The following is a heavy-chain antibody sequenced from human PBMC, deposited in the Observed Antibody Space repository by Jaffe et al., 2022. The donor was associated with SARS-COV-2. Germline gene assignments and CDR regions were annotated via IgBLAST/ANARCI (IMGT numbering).Heavy chain of an antibody. D-gene: IGHD4-17*01. J-gene: IGHJ4*02. CDR2: ISSSGSTI. Sequence: EVQLVESGGGLVQPGGSLRLSCAASGFTFSSYEMNWVRQAPGKGLEWVSYISSSGSTIYYADSVKGRFTISRDNAKNSLYLQMNSLRAEDTAVYYCARGGWAPGDYGDYEDPRFDYWGQGTLVTVSS. V-gene: IGHV3-48*03. CDR3: ARGGWAPGDYGDYEDPRFDY. CDR1: GFTFSSYE.